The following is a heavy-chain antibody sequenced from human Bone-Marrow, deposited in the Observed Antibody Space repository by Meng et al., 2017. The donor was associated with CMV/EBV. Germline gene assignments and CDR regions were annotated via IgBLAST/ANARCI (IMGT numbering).Heavy chain of an antibody. CDR3: AKAGYCSGGSCYLPDDY. Sequence: GGSLRLSCAASGFTFSSYEMNWVRQAPGKGLEWVSYISSSGSTIYYADSVKGRFTISRDNSKNTLYLQMNSLRAEDTAVYYCAKAGYCSGGSCYLPDDYWGQGTLVTVSS. CDR2: ISSSGSTI. V-gene: IGHV3-48*03. J-gene: IGHJ4*02. CDR1: GFTFSSYE. D-gene: IGHD2-15*01.